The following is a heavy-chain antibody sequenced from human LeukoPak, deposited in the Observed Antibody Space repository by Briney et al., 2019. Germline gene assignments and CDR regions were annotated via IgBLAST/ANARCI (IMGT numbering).Heavy chain of an antibody. J-gene: IGHJ5*02. CDR2: INPSGGST. CDR1: GYTFTSYY. CDR3: ARSSVQAWYDP. D-gene: IGHD6-6*01. V-gene: IGHV1-46*01. Sequence: VASVKVSCKASGYTFTSYYMHWVRQAPGQGLEWMGIINPSGGSTSYAQKSQGRVTMTRDTSTSTVYMELSSLRSEDTAVYYCARSSVQAWYDPWGQGTLVTVSS.